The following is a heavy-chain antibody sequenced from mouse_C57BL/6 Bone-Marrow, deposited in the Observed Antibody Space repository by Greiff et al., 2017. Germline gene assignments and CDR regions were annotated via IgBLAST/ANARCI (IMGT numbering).Heavy chain of an antibody. CDR3: AKRGYDARLPGAY. CDR2: IWRGGST. J-gene: IGHJ3*01. D-gene: IGHD2-12*01. V-gene: IGHV2-5*01. Sequence: VQLQQSGPGLVQPSQSLSITCTVSGFSLTSYGVHWVRQSPGKGLEWLGVIWRGGSTDSNAAFMSRLSITKDNSKSQVFFKMNSLQAEDTAIYDCAKRGYDARLPGAYWGQGTLVTVSA. CDR1: GFSLTSYG.